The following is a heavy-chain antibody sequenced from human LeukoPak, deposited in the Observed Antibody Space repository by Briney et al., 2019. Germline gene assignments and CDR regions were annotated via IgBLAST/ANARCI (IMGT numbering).Heavy chain of an antibody. V-gene: IGHV4-4*07. D-gene: IGHD3-22*01. CDR1: GGSISSYY. J-gene: IGHJ3*02. CDR2: IYTSGST. CDR3: ARDPGDYYDSSGLSTDAFDI. Sequence: PSETLSLTCTVSGGSISSYYWSWIRQPAGKGLEWIGRIYTSGSTNYNPSLKSRVTMSVDTSKNQFSLKPSSVTAADTAVYYCARDPGDYYDSSGLSTDAFDIWGQGTMVTVSS.